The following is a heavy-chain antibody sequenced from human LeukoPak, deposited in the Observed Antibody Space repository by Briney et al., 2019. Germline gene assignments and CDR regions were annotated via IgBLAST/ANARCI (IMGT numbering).Heavy chain of an antibody. D-gene: IGHD3-22*01. J-gene: IGHJ4*02. V-gene: IGHV4-39*01. Sequence: SETLSLTCTVPGGSISTSSFFWGWVRQPPGKGLEWIATIYYSGSTYYNPSLKSRVTISVDTSKNQFSLKLSSVTAADTAVYYCATTIITMMSGGFDHWGQGTQVTVSA. CDR2: IYYSGST. CDR3: ATTIITMMSGGFDH. CDR1: GGSISTSSFF.